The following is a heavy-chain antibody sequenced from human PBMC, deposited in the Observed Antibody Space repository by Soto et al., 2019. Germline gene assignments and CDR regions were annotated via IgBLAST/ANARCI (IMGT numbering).Heavy chain of an antibody. Sequence: GGTLRLSCAAPGFTFNNACMTWFLQAPEKGLEWVGRIKSNTDGGTADYAAPVNGRFTISRDDSKNTVYLQMNSLKTEDTAVYYCVTVLRSGDDREKFDFWRQGSLVTVSS. J-gene: IGHJ4*02. V-gene: IGHV3-15*01. CDR1: GFTFNNAC. D-gene: IGHD1-1*01. CDR2: IKSNTDGGTA. CDR3: VTVLRSGDDREKFDF.